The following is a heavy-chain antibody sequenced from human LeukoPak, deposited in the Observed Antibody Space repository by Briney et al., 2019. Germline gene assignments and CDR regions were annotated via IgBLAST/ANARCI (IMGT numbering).Heavy chain of an antibody. J-gene: IGHJ4*02. CDR1: GGSISSSSYY. Sequence: SETLSLTCTVSGGSISSSSYYWGWIRQPPGKGLEWIGSIYYSGSTYHNPSLKSRVTISVDTSKNQFSLKLSSVTAADTAVYYCARHEYCGGDCYIDYWGQGTLVTVSS. V-gene: IGHV4-39*01. CDR3: ARHEYCGGDCYIDY. D-gene: IGHD2-21*02. CDR2: IYYSGST.